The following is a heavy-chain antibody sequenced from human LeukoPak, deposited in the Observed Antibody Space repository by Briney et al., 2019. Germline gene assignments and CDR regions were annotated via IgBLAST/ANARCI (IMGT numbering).Heavy chain of an antibody. V-gene: IGHV3-23*01. J-gene: IGHJ3*02. Sequence: GGSLRLSCAASGFSFSRHAMSWVRQAPGKGLEWVSTISGSIGSTYYADSVKGRFTISRDNSKNTLYLQMNGLRAEDTAVYYCARRAYNWGAFDIWGQGTMVTVSS. CDR3: ARRAYNWGAFDI. CDR1: GFSFSRHA. D-gene: IGHD5-24*01. CDR2: ISGSIGST.